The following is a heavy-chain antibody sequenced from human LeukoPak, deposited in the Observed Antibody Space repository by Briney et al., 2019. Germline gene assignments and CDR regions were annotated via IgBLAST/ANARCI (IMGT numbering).Heavy chain of an antibody. J-gene: IGHJ4*02. CDR2: IYHSGST. D-gene: IGHD1-26*01. CDR1: GGSISSSNW. CDR3: ARQSGSYGGILDN. Sequence: SGTLSLTCAVSGGSISSSNWWSWVRQPPGKGLEWIGEIYHSGSTNYNPSLKSRVTISVDKSKNQFSLKLSSVTAADTALYFCARQSGSYGGILDNWGQGTLVTVSP. V-gene: IGHV4-4*02.